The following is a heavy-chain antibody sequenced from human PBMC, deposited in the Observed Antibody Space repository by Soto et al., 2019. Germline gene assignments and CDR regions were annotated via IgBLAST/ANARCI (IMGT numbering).Heavy chain of an antibody. CDR2: IWYDGSNK. V-gene: IGHV3-33*01. J-gene: IGHJ3*02. CDR3: AGNFGIMIPSPDAFDI. D-gene: IGHD3-16*01. Sequence: PGGSLRLSCAASGFTFSSYGMHWVRQAPGKGLEWVAVIWYDGSNKYYADSVKGRFTISRDNSKNTLYLQMNSLRAEDTAVYYCAGNFGIMIPSPDAFDIWGQGTMVTVSS. CDR1: GFTFSSYG.